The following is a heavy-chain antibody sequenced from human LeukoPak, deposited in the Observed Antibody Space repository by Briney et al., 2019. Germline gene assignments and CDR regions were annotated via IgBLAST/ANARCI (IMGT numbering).Heavy chain of an antibody. CDR3: ARGRRGMGDFDY. V-gene: IGHV3-7*01. Sequence: GGSLRLSCAASGFTFSSYWMSWVRQAPGKGLEWVANIREDGSEKYYVDSVKGRFTISRDNAKNSLYLQMNSLRVEDTAVYFCARGRRGMGDFDYWGQGILVTVSS. D-gene: IGHD3-10*01. CDR2: IREDGSEK. J-gene: IGHJ4*02. CDR1: GFTFSSYW.